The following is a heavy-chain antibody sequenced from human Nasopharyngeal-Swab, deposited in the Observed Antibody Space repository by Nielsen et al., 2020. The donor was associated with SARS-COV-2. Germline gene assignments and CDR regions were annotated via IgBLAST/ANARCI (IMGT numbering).Heavy chain of an antibody. CDR1: GGSFSGYY. V-gene: IGHV4-34*01. CDR3: ARRLQLWSPYYYYGMDV. Sequence: SETLSLTCDVYGGSFSGYYWSWIRQPPGKGLEWIGEINHSGSTNYNPSLKSRVTISVDTSKNQFSLKLSSVTAADTAVYYCARRLQLWSPYYYYGMDVWGQGTTVTVSS. CDR2: INHSGST. J-gene: IGHJ6*02. D-gene: IGHD5-18*01.